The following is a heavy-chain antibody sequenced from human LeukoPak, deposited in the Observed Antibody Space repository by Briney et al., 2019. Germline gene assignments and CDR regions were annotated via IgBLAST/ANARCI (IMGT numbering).Heavy chain of an antibody. CDR1: GCTFSRYA. D-gene: IGHD1-1*01. Sequence: GGSLRLSCAASGCTFSRYAMSWVRQAPGKGLQWVATISASGGETNYADSVKGRFTISRDNSNYILYLQMNSLTDADTAVYYCANRGTTGSWGQGTLVAVSS. J-gene: IGHJ5*02. CDR2: ISASGGET. CDR3: ANRGTTGS. V-gene: IGHV3-23*01.